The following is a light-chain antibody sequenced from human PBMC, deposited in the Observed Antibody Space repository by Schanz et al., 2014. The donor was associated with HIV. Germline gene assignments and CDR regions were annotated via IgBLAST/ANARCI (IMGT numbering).Light chain of an antibody. V-gene: IGKV1-5*03. CDR3: QQCVTYPYT. Sequence: DIQMTQSPSTLSTSVGDRVTITCRASQTISSWLAWYQQKPGRAPNLLIYQASTLETGVPSRFSGSGSGTEFTLTISSLQPDDFATYYCQQCVTYPYTFGQGTKLDIK. CDR1: QTISSW. J-gene: IGKJ2*01. CDR2: QAS.